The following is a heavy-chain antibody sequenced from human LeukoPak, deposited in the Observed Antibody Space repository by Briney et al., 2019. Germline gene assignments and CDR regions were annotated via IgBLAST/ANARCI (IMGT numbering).Heavy chain of an antibody. CDR2: IRYDGSNK. CDR1: GFTFSSYG. V-gene: IGHV3-30*02. Sequence: GGSLRLSCAASGFTFSSYGMHWVRQAPGKGLEWVAFIRYDGSNKYYADSVKGRFTISRDNAKNSLYLQMNSLRAEDTAVYYCARDGYSSSWYTIGFYWGQGTLVTVSS. D-gene: IGHD6-13*01. J-gene: IGHJ4*02. CDR3: ARDGYSSSWYTIGFY.